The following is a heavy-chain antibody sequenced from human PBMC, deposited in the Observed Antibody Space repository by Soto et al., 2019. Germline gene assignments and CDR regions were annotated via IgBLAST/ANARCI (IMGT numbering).Heavy chain of an antibody. D-gene: IGHD3-22*01. V-gene: IGHV5-10-1*01. CDR3: ATTYYYDSSGYYYDQRNYYYYGMDV. J-gene: IGHJ6*02. CDR2: IDPSDSYT. CDR1: GYSFTSYW. Sequence: GESLKISCKGSGYSFTSYWISWVRQMPGKGLEWMGRIDPSDSYTNYSPSFQGHVTISADKSISTAYLQWSSLKASDTAMYYCATTYYYDSSGYYYDQRNYYYYGMDVWGQGTTVTVSS.